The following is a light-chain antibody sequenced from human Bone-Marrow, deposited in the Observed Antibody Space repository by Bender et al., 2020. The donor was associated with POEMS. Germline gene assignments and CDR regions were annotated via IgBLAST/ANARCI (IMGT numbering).Light chain of an antibody. V-gene: IGLV2-23*02. CDR1: SSDVGSYDL. J-gene: IGLJ2*01. Sequence: QSALTQPASVSASPGQSITISCTRSSSDVGSYDLVSWYQQHPGKAPQVLIYEVTKRPSGVSNRFSGSKSGNTASLTISGLQAEDEADYYCCSYVGISNVVFGGGTKLTVL. CDR2: EVT. CDR3: CSYVGISNVV.